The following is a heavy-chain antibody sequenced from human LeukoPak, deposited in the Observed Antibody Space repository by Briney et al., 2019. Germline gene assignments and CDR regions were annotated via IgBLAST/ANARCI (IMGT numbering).Heavy chain of an antibody. CDR1: GFTFSSYS. J-gene: IGHJ6*03. D-gene: IGHD1-7*01. V-gene: IGHV3-48*01. Sequence: GGSLRLSCAASGFTFSSYSMNWVRQAPGKGLEWVSYISSSSSTIYYADSVKGRFTISRDNAKNSLYLQMNSLRAEDTAVYYCARDGRVNWNYENYYYMDVWGKGTTVTVSS. CDR3: ARDGRVNWNYENYYYMDV. CDR2: ISSSSSTI.